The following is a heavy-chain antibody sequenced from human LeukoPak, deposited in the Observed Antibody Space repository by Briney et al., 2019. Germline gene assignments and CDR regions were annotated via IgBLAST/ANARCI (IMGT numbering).Heavy chain of an antibody. J-gene: IGHJ5*02. D-gene: IGHD5-12*01. Sequence: SQTLSLTCTVSGGSISSGSYYWSWILQPAGKGLEWIGRIYTRGSTNYNPSLKSRVTISVDTSKNQFSLKLSSVTAADTAVYYCARNSGYDLNWFDPWGQGTLVTVSS. CDR1: GGSISSGSYY. CDR3: ARNSGYDLNWFDP. V-gene: IGHV4-61*02. CDR2: IYTRGST.